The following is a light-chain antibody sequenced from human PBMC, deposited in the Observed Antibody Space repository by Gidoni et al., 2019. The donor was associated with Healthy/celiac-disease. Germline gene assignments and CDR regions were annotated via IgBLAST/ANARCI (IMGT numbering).Light chain of an antibody. CDR2: AAS. V-gene: IGKV1-39*01. J-gene: IGKJ1*01. Sequence: DIQMTESTSSLSASGGDRVTITCRARQSISSYLKWYQQKPGKAPKPLIYAASSLQSGVPSRFSSSGSGTAFTLTISSLQPADFATYYCQQSYSTPPWTFGQGTKVEIK. CDR3: QQSYSTPPWT. CDR1: QSISSY.